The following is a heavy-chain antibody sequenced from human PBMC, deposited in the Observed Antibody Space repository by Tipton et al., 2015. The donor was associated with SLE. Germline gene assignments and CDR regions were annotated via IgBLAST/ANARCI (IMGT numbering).Heavy chain of an antibody. Sequence: TLSLTCTVSGDSFTNDAHYWGWIRQTAGKGLEWLGRIHNTGSTYYNPSLQSRVTISLDRSRNQFSLKLTSVTSKDTAVYYCARYVMGAGGRGVWDQGTLVTVSS. CDR3: ARYVMGAGGRGV. CDR1: GDSFTNDAHY. D-gene: IGHD2-15*01. CDR2: IHNTGST. V-gene: IGHV4-61*02. J-gene: IGHJ4*02.